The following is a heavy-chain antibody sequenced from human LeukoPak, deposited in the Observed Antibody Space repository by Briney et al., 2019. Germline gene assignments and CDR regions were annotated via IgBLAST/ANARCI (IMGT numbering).Heavy chain of an antibody. CDR3: TREGLGRGMDV. CDR1: GFTFSSYS. D-gene: IGHD1-26*01. J-gene: IGHJ6*02. CDR2: IRSSSSYM. Sequence: GGSLRLSCAVSGFTFSSYSMNWVRQASGKGLEWVASIRSSSSYMFYADSVKGRFTISRDNAKNSLYLHMNSLRAEDASFYYCTREGLGRGMDVWGQGTTVTVSS. V-gene: IGHV3-21*01.